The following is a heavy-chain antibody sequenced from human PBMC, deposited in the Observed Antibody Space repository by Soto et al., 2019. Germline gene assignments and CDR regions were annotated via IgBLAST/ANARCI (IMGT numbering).Heavy chain of an antibody. V-gene: IGHV1-18*01. J-gene: IGHJ6*02. Sequence: QVQLVQSGAEVMKPGASVKVSCKASGYTFTSYGISWVRQPPGQGLEWMGWISAYNGNTNYAQKLQGRVTMTTDTSTSTAYMELRSLRSDDTAVYYCARVGPRVDPWYYYYGMDVWGQGTTVTVSS. D-gene: IGHD2-15*01. CDR2: ISAYNGNT. CDR1: GYTFTSYG. CDR3: ARVGPRVDPWYYYYGMDV.